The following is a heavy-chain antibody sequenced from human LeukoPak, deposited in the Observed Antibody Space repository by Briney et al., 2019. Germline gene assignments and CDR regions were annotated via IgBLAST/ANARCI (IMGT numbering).Heavy chain of an antibody. J-gene: IGHJ4*02. CDR1: GFTFSSYA. D-gene: IGHD2-15*01. CDR3: ARNGDVAAMFWYFDY. CDR2: ISCDGSNK. V-gene: IGHV3-30*04. Sequence: PGGSLRLSCAASGFTFSSYAMHWVRQAPGKGLEWVAVISCDGSNKYYADSVKGRFTISRDNSKNTLYLQMNSLRAEDTAVYYCARNGDVAAMFWYFDYWGQGTLVTVSS.